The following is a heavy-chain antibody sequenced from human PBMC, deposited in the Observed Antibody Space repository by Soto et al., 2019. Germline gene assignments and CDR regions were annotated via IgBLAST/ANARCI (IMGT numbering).Heavy chain of an antibody. CDR2: VNHSGST. D-gene: IGHD5-18*01. V-gene: IGHV4-34*01. J-gene: IGHJ4*02. CDR1: GGSFSGYY. Sequence: SETLSLTCAVYGGSFSGYYWSWIRQPPGKGLEWIGEVNHSGSTNYNPSLKSRVTISVDTSKNQFSLKLSSVTAADTAVYYCARLRYSYGYQNDYWGQGTLVTVSS. CDR3: ARLRYSYGYQNDY.